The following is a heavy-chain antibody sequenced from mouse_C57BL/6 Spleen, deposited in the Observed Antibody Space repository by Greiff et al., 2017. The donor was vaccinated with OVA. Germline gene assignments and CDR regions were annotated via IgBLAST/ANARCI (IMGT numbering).Heavy chain of an antibody. Sequence: QVQLQQSGAELVKPGASVKLSCKASGYTFTSYWMHWVKQRPGRGLEWIGRIDPNSGGTKYNEKFKSKATLTVDKPSSTAYMQLSSLTSEDSAVYYCARWVLGTTVVARGGFDYWGQGTTLTVSS. J-gene: IGHJ2*01. CDR2: IDPNSGGT. D-gene: IGHD1-1*01. CDR1: GYTFTSYW. V-gene: IGHV1-72*01. CDR3: ARWVLGTTVVARGGFDY.